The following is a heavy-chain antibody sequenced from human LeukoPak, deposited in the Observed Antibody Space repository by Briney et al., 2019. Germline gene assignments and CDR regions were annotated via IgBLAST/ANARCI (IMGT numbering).Heavy chain of an antibody. Sequence: GGSLRLSRAASGFTFSSYSMNWVRQAPGKGLEWVSSISSSSSYIYYADSVKGRFTISRDNAKNSLYLQMNSLRAEDTAVYYCARTPGGSGSEYYFDYWGQGTLVTVSS. CDR2: ISSSSSYI. J-gene: IGHJ4*02. D-gene: IGHD3-10*01. CDR3: ARTPGGSGSEYYFDY. V-gene: IGHV3-21*01. CDR1: GFTFSSYS.